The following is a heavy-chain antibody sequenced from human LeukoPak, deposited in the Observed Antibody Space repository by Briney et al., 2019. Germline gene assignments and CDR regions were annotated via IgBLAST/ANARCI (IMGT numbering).Heavy chain of an antibody. Sequence: GGSLRLSCEASGFTFSNYYMSWIRQAPGKGLEWVSHIKGNGATTYYADSVRGRFTISRDNAKNSLFLQMNSLRVDDTATYHCARAGEMRYMDVWGKGTAVAVS. J-gene: IGHJ6*03. D-gene: IGHD5-24*01. CDR1: GFTFSNYY. CDR3: ARAGEMRYMDV. V-gene: IGHV3-11*01. CDR2: IKGNGATT.